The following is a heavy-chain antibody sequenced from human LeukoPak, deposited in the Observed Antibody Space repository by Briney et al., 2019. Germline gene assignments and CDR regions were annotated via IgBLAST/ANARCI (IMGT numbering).Heavy chain of an antibody. Sequence: SVKVTCKASGGTFSSYAISWVRQAPGQGLEWMGRIIPILGIANYAQKFQGRVTITADKSTSTAYMELSSLRSEDTAVYYCSHGEDSSGYGDYWGQGTLVTVSS. J-gene: IGHJ4*02. CDR2: IIPILGIA. V-gene: IGHV1-69*04. CDR1: GGTFSSYA. CDR3: SHGEDSSGYGDY. D-gene: IGHD3-22*01.